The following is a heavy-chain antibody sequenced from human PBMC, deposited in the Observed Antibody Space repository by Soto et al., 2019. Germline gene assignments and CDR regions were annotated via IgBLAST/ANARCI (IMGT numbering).Heavy chain of an antibody. CDR2: ISSSSSYI. Sequence: GGSLRLSCAASGFTFSSYSMNWVRQAPGKGLEWVSSISSSSSYIYYADSVKGRFTISRDNAKNSLYLQMNSLRAEDTDVYYCARDDMADDAFDIRGQGTMVTVSS. CDR3: ARDDMADDAFDI. V-gene: IGHV3-21*01. CDR1: GFTFSSYS. J-gene: IGHJ3*02.